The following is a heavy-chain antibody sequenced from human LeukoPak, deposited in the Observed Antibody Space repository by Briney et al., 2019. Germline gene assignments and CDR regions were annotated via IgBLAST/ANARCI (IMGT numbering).Heavy chain of an antibody. CDR1: GGSISSGSYY. D-gene: IGHD5-12*01. V-gene: IGHV4-61*02. J-gene: IGHJ3*02. CDR2: IYTSGST. Sequence: SETLSLTCTVSGGSISSGSYYWSWIRQPAGKGLEWIGRIYTSGSTNYNPSLKSRVTISVDTSKNQFSLKLSSVTAADTAVYYCARASYITPLGYDYYPPPPLRPKAQRQGAFDIWGQGTMVTASS. CDR3: ARASYITPLGYDYYPPPPLRPKAQRQGAFDI.